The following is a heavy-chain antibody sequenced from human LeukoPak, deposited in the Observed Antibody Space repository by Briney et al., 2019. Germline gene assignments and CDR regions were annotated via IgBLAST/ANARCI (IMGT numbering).Heavy chain of an antibody. Sequence: PGGSLRLSCAASGFTFRSYWMSWVRQAPGKGLEWVANMNEDGSVKNYVVSVKGRFTISKDNAKNSLYLQMNSLRAEDTAVYYCAVDKGYNRFDPWGQGTLVTVPS. CDR3: AVDKGYNRFDP. CDR1: GFTFRSYW. CDR2: MNEDGSVK. V-gene: IGHV3-7*04. J-gene: IGHJ5*02.